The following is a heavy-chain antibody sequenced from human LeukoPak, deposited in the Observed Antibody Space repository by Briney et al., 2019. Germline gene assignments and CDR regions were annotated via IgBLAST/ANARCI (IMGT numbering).Heavy chain of an antibody. CDR2: IYSVGSDT. CDR1: GFTFSSYW. J-gene: IGHJ4*02. CDR3: ARDRRYSPDY. D-gene: IGHD5-18*01. V-gene: IGHV3-74*01. Sequence: GGSLRLSWAASGFTFSSYWMHWVRQPPGKWLVWVSTIYSVGSDTLYADSVKGRFTISRDNAKNTLYLQMNSLRAEDTAVYYCARDRRYSPDYWGRGTLVTVYS.